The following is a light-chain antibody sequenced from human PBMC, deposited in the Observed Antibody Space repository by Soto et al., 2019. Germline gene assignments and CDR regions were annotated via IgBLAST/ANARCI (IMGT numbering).Light chain of an antibody. J-gene: IGKJ4*01. Sequence: EIVLTQSPGTLSLSPGERATLSCRASQSVSSSYLAWYQQQPGQAPRLLIYGASSRATGIPDRFSGSESGTDFTLTISRLETEEFAFYYCQQYGSSPLTFGGGTKVEIK. V-gene: IGKV3-20*01. CDR3: QQYGSSPLT. CDR2: GAS. CDR1: QSVSSSY.